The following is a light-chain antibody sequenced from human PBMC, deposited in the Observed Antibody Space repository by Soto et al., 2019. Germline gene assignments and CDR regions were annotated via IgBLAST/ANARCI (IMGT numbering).Light chain of an antibody. CDR1: QSIGVW. CDR3: QHYNSYSEA. V-gene: IGKV1-5*01. Sequence: DIQMTQSPSTLSSSVGDRVTITCRASQSIGVWLAWYQQKPGRAPKLLIYDASTLQRGVPSRFSGSGSGTEFTLNISSLQPDDFATYYCQHYNSYSEAFGQGTKVDIK. J-gene: IGKJ1*01. CDR2: DAS.